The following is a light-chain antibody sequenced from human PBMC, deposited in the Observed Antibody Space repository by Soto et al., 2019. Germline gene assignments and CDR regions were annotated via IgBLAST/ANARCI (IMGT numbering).Light chain of an antibody. CDR3: STYTTNNTVV. Sequence: QSVLTQAASVSESPGQSISLSCGGTSTDVGSHNYVSWYQQHPGKAPKLIIFEVNNRPSGVSHRFTGSKSGNTASLTISDLQVEDEADYYCSTYTTNNTVVFGGGTKVTVL. CDR1: STDVGSHNY. J-gene: IGLJ2*01. V-gene: IGLV2-14*01. CDR2: EVN.